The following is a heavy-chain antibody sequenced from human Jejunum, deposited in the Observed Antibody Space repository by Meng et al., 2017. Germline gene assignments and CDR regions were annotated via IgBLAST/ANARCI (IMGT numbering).Heavy chain of an antibody. V-gene: IGHV1-3*04. CDR3: AREGPPPTNWAFDY. CDR2: VNTGNGNT. D-gene: IGHD1-1*01. J-gene: IGHJ4*02. Sequence: VQRLRSGAKVKIPGASGKVSCKAPGNTFTSANLHWLRQAPGQEPEWMGWVNTGNGNTHHSQRFRGRVTITRDTSATTAYMELSNLRSEDTAVYFCAREGPPPTNWAFDYWGQGTLVTVSS. CDR1: GNTFTSAN.